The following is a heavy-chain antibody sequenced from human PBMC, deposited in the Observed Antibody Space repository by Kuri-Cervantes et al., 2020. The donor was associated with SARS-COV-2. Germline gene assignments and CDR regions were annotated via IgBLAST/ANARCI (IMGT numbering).Heavy chain of an antibody. CDR2: ISAGGGRT. CDR1: GFILGSYG. J-gene: IGHJ5*02. D-gene: IGHD2-15*01. V-gene: IGHV3-23*01. CDR3: ARVVAAAERLWFDP. Sequence: GESLKISCEASGFILGSYGMTWVRQAPGKGLQWVSSISAGGGRTDYADSVKGRFTISRDNSKKMVFLQMDKLRDEDAALYYCARVVAAAERLWFDPWGQGTPVTVSS.